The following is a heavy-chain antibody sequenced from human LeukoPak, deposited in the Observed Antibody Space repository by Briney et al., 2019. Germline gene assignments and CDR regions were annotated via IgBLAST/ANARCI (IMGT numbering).Heavy chain of an antibody. CDR1: GFTFSSYG. CDR2: ISYDGSNK. Sequence: GGSLRLSCAASGFTFSSYGMHWVGQAPGKGLEWVAFISYDGSNKYYADSVKGRFTISRDESKNTLYLHMNSLRAEDTAVYYCAKGGNDYVWGSYPYSEVIDYWGQGTLVTVSS. D-gene: IGHD3-16*02. V-gene: IGHV3-30*18. J-gene: IGHJ4*02. CDR3: AKGGNDYVWGSYPYSEVIDY.